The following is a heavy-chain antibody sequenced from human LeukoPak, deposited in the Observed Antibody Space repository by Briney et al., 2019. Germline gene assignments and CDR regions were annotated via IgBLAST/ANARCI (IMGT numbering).Heavy chain of an antibody. CDR1: GVSFSGYY. J-gene: IGHJ4*02. Sequence: MTSETLSLTCAVYGVSFSGYYWSWIRQPPGKGLEWIGEINHSGSTNYNPSLKSRVTISVDTSKNQFSLKLSSVTAADTAVYYCARGPHLYSGSPFGYWGQGTLVTVSS. CDR2: INHSGST. D-gene: IGHD1-26*01. V-gene: IGHV4-34*01. CDR3: ARGPHLYSGSPFGY.